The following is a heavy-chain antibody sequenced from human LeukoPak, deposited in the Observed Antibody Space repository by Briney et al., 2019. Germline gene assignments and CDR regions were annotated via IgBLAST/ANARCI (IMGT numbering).Heavy chain of an antibody. V-gene: IGHV3-9*01. D-gene: IGHD1-26*01. Sequence: SGGSLRLSCAASGFTFDDYAMHWVRQAPGKGLEWVSGISWNSGSIGYADSVKGRFTISRDNAKNSLYLQMNSLRAEDTALYYCAKDYGIVGATTFDYWGQGTLVTVSS. CDR1: GFTFDDYA. CDR3: AKDYGIVGATTFDY. J-gene: IGHJ4*02. CDR2: ISWNSGSI.